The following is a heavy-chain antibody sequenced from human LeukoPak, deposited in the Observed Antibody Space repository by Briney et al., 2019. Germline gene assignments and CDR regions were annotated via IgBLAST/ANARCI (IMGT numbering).Heavy chain of an antibody. CDR3: ARGRWFDP. J-gene: IGHJ5*02. CDR2: INHSGST. V-gene: IGHV4-34*01. CDR1: GGSFSGYY. Sequence: PSETLSLTCAVYGGSFSGYYWNWIRQPPGKGLEWIGEINHSGSTNYNPSLKSRVTISVDTSKNQFSLKLSSVTAADTAVYYCARGRWFDPWGQGTLVTVSS.